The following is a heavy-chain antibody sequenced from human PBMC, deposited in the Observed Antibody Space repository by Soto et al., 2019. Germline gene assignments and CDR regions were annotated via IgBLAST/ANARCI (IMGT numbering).Heavy chain of an antibody. CDR1: GGSISSGDYY. D-gene: IGHD6-6*01. CDR3: ARDLGSSSSDPGGWFDP. V-gene: IGHV4-30-4*01. Sequence: QVQLQESGPGLVKPSQTLSLTCTVSGGSISSGDYYWSWIRQPPGKGLEWIGYIYYSGSTYYNPSLKSRVTISVDTSKNQFSLKLSSATAADTAVYYCARDLGSSSSDPGGWFDPWGQGTLVTVSS. CDR2: IYYSGST. J-gene: IGHJ5*02.